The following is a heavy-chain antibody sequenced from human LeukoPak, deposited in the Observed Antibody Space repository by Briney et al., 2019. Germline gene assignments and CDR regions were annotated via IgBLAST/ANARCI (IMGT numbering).Heavy chain of an antibody. J-gene: IGHJ4*02. CDR3: ATDSHYAFDF. CDR1: GLPFSSYS. V-gene: IGHV3-48*02. D-gene: IGHD4-17*01. CDR2: VRPGDSAR. Sequence: GGSLRLSCAASGLPFSSYSMNWVRPATGKGLEWVSIVRPGDSARSYADSVRGRFTISRDDAKNSLYLQMNSLRDEDTAVYYCATDSHYAFDFWGLGTLVTVSS.